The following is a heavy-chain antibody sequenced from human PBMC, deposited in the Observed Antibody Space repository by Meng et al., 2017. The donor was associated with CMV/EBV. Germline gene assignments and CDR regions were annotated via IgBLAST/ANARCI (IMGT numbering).Heavy chain of an antibody. Sequence: GESLKISCAASGFTFSSYEMNWVRQAPGKGLEWVSYISSSGSTIYYADSMKGRFTISRDNAKNSLYLQMNSLRAEDTAVYYCARDGKVLRFLEWLLPFDYWGQGTLVTVSS. CDR3: ARDGKVLRFLEWLLPFDY. CDR2: ISSSGSTI. J-gene: IGHJ4*02. D-gene: IGHD3-3*01. CDR1: GFTFSSYE. V-gene: IGHV3-48*03.